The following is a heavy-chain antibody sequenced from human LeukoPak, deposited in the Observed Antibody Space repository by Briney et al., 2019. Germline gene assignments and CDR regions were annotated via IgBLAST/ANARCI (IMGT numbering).Heavy chain of an antibody. CDR2: INHSGST. J-gene: IGHJ4*02. CDR1: GGSFSGYY. D-gene: IGHD6-13*01. CDR3: ARGGGKQQLARASRKFDY. Sequence: PSETLSLTCAVYGGSFSGYYWSWIRQPPGKGLEWIGEINHSGSTNYNPSLKSRVTISVDTSKNQFSLKLSSVTAADTAVYYCARGGGKQQLARASRKFDYWGQGTLVTVSS. V-gene: IGHV4-34*01.